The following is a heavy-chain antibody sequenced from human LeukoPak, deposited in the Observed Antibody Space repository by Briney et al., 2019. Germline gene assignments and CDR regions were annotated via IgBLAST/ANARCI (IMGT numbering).Heavy chain of an antibody. V-gene: IGHV4-59*01. D-gene: IGHD3-16*02. CDR1: GGSISSYY. CDR2: IYYSGST. CDR3: ARVSDYVWGSYRYQDDYGWDV. J-gene: IGHJ6*02. Sequence: PSETLSLTCTVSGGSISSYYWSWIRQPPGKGLEWIGYIYYSGSTNYNPSLKSRVTISVDTSKNQSSLKLSSVTAADTAVYYCARVSDYVWGSYRYQDDYGWDVWGQGTTVTVSS.